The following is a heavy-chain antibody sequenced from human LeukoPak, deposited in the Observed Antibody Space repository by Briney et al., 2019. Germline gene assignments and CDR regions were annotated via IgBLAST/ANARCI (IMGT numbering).Heavy chain of an antibody. D-gene: IGHD2-2*02. V-gene: IGHV1-69*05. J-gene: IGHJ3*02. Sequence: GSSVKVSCKASGGTFSSYAISWVRQAPGQGLEWMGGIIPIFGTANYAQKLQGRVTMTTDTSTSTAYMELRSLRSDDTAVYYCARGTCSSTSCYIYSNANDAFDIWGQGTMVTVSS. CDR1: GGTFSSYA. CDR3: ARGTCSSTSCYIYSNANDAFDI. CDR2: IIPIFGTA.